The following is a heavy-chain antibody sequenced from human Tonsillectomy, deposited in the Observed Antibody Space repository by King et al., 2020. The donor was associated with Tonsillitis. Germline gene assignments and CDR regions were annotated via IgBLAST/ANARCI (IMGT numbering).Heavy chain of an antibody. Sequence: VQLVESGGGLVQPGGSLRLSCAASGFTFSSYAMGWVRQAPGKGLEWVSTISGSSYSTYYPDSVKGRFTLSRDNSNHTLYLQMHSLRPEDTALYYCAKLPHSSGWSSPFDYWGQGTLVTVSS. CDR2: ISGSSYST. J-gene: IGHJ4*02. V-gene: IGHV3-23*04. CDR1: GFTFSSYA. CDR3: AKLPHSSGWSSPFDY. D-gene: IGHD6-19*01.